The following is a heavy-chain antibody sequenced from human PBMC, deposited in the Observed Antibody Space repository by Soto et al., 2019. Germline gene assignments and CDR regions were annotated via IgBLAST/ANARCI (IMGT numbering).Heavy chain of an antibody. CDR1: GFTFSNYA. CDR2: ISYDGDNE. D-gene: IGHD2-2*01. V-gene: IGHV3-30*18. Sequence: QVQLVESGGGVVQPGRSLRLSCAASGFTFSNYAMHWVRQAPGKGLEWLAIISYDGDNEYYADSVRGRFTIPRANSKKTLYLQPNNLRHEHTAVYYCAKEGGPVYCNSPGCSAKHFDYWGQGTLVNVSA. J-gene: IGHJ4*02. CDR3: AKEGGPVYCNSPGCSAKHFDY.